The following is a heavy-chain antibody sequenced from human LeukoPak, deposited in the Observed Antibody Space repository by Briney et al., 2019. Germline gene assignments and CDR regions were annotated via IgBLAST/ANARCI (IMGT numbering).Heavy chain of an antibody. CDR1: GGSFSDYY. V-gene: IGHV4-34*01. Sequence: SETLSLTCAVYGGSFSDYYWSWIRQPPGKGLEWIGEINHSGSTNYNPSLKSRVTISVDTSKNQFSLKLSSVTAADTAVYYCARGSILTGPFFDYWGQGTLVTVSS. CDR2: INHSGST. D-gene: IGHD3-9*01. J-gene: IGHJ4*02. CDR3: ARGSILTGPFFDY.